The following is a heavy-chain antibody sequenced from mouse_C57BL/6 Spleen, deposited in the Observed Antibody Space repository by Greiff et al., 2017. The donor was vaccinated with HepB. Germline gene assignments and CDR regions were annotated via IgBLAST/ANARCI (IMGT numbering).Heavy chain of an antibody. Sequence: EVQLQQSGPELVKPGASVKISCKASGYTFTDYYMNWVKQSHGKSLEWIGDINPNNGGTSYNQKFKGKATLTVDKSSSTAYLDLRSLTSEDSAVYYCARGDYGNSYYFDYWGQGTTLTVSS. J-gene: IGHJ2*01. D-gene: IGHD2-1*01. CDR1: GYTFTDYY. CDR3: ARGDYGNSYYFDY. CDR2: INPNNGGT. V-gene: IGHV1-26*01.